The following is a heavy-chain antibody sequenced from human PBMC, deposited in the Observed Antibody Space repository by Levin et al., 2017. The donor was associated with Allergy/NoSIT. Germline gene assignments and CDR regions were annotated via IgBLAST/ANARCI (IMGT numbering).Heavy chain of an antibody. Sequence: SETLSLTCTVSGGSISSSSYYWGWIRQPPGKGLEWIGSIYYSGSTYYNPSLKSRVTISVDTSKNQFSLKLSSVTAADTAVYYCARRADYDSSGYYGYYFDYWGQGTLVTVSS. V-gene: IGHV4-39*01. J-gene: IGHJ4*02. D-gene: IGHD3-22*01. CDR1: GGSISSSSYY. CDR3: ARRADYDSSGYYGYYFDY. CDR2: IYYSGST.